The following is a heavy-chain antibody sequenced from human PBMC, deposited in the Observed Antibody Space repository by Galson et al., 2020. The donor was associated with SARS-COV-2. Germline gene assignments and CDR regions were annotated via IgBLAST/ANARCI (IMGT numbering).Heavy chain of an antibody. CDR1: GFTFSSYA. D-gene: IGHD2-21*02. J-gene: IGHJ4*02. V-gene: IGHV3-30*04. Sequence: GGSLRLSCAVSGFTFSSYAMYWVRQAPGKGLEWVAVISYDENNKYYADSVKGRFTISRDNSENTLYLQMNSLRAEDTAVYYCARVWGGNSGPCQYWGQGTLVTVSS. CDR2: ISYDENNK. CDR3: ARVWGGNSGPCQY.